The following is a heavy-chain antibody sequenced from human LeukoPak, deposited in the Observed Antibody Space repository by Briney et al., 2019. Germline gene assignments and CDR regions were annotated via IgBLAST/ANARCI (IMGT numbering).Heavy chain of an antibody. CDR3: TKDGGSSGAFDY. J-gene: IGHJ4*02. D-gene: IGHD1-26*01. V-gene: IGHV3-23*01. Sequence: GGSLRLSCGASGFTFSSYAMSWVRQAPGKGLEWVSAISGSADSTFYADSVKGRFTISRDNSKSTLYLQMNSLRAEDTAVFYCTKDGGSSGAFDYWGQGTLVTVSS. CDR1: GFTFSSYA. CDR2: ISGSADST.